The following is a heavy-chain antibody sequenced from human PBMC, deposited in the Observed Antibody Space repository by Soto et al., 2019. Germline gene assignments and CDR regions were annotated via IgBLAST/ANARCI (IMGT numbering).Heavy chain of an antibody. CDR3: ARGGQRLVIGAAYYYYGMDV. CDR2: IWYDGSNK. CDR1: GFTFSSYG. D-gene: IGHD6-13*01. J-gene: IGHJ6*02. V-gene: IGHV3-33*01. Sequence: GGSLRLSCAASGFTFSSYGMHWVRQAPGKGLEWVAVIWYDGSNKYYADSVKGRFTISRDNSKNTLYLQMNSLRAEDTAVYYCARGGQRLVIGAAYYYYGMDVWGQGTTVTVS.